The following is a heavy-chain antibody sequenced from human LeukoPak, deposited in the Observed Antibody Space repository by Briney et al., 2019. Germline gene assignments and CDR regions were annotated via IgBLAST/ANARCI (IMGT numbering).Heavy chain of an antibody. CDR3: AKRGHYGSGSYYSPLNY. CDR2: ISGSGGST. CDR1: GFTFSSYA. D-gene: IGHD3-10*01. V-gene: IGHV3-23*01. Sequence: GGSLRLSCAASGFTFSSYAMSWVRQAPGKGLEWVSAISGSGGSTYYADSVKGRFTISRDNSKNTLYLQMNSLRAEDTAVYYCAKRGHYGSGSYYSPLNYWGQGTLVTVSS. J-gene: IGHJ4*02.